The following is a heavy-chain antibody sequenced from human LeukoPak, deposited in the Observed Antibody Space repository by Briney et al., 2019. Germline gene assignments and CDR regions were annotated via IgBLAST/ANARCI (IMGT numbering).Heavy chain of an antibody. V-gene: IGHV1-69*10. D-gene: IGHD6-19*01. Sequence: SVKVSCKASGGTFSSYAISWVRQAPGQGLEWMGGIIPILGIANYAQKFQGRVTITADKSTSTAYMELSSLRSEDTAVYYCARDVGIAVADYYYYGMDVWGQGTTVTVSS. J-gene: IGHJ6*02. CDR1: GGTFSSYA. CDR3: ARDVGIAVADYYYYGMDV. CDR2: IIPILGIA.